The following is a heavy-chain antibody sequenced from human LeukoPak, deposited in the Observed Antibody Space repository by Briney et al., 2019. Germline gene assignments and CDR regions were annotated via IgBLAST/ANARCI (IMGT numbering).Heavy chain of an antibody. J-gene: IGHJ4*02. CDR1: GGSISSSSYY. Sequence: PSETLSLTCTVSGGSISSSSYYWGWIRQPPGKGLEWIGSIYYSGSTYYNPSLKSRVTISVYTSKNQFSLKLSSVTAADTAVYYCARLPMVRGVIIGPHFDYWGQGTLVTVSS. D-gene: IGHD3-10*01. V-gene: IGHV4-39*01. CDR2: IYYSGST. CDR3: ARLPMVRGVIIGPHFDY.